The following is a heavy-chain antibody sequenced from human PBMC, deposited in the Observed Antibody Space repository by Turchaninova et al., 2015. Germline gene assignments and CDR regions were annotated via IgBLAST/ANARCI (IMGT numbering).Heavy chain of an antibody. J-gene: IGHJ4*02. CDR2: VHQTGSGGR. CDR3: AGQPGDGRWYYEY. Sequence: QVQLQESGPGLVKPSETLSLTCGVSVHATSTDYYWAWIRHPPGTGREWIGRVHQTGSGGRYYSPSHKTRVTRAVDTSRNRISLMLSSVTAADTAVYYCAGQPGDGRWYYEYWGQGALVTVSS. D-gene: IGHD7-27*01. CDR1: VHATSTDYY. V-gene: IGHV4-38-2*01.